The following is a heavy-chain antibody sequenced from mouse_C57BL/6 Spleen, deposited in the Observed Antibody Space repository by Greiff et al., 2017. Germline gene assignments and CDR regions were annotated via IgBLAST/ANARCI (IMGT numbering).Heavy chain of an antibody. J-gene: IGHJ4*01. V-gene: IGHV1-4*01. CDR3: ARTPLGGYAMDY. D-gene: IGHD4-1*01. CDR1: GYTFTSYT. Sequence: VQLQQSGAELARPGASVKMSCKASGYTFTSYTMHWVEQRPGQGLEWIGYINPSSGYTKYNQKFKDKATLTADKSSSTAYMQLSSLTSEDSAVYYCARTPLGGYAMDYWGQGTSVTVSS. CDR2: INPSSGYT.